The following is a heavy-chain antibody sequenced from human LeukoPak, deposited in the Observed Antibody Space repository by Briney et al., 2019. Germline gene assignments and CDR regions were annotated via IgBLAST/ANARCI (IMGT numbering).Heavy chain of an antibody. V-gene: IGHV3-30*18. CDR3: AKIRDLYDLWSGYYTGMVDY. CDR2: ISYDGSNK. Sequence: GGSLRLSCAASGFTFSSYGMHWVRQASGKGLEWVAVISYDGSNKYCADSVKGRFTISRDNSKNTLYLQMNSLRAEDTAVYYCAKIRDLYDLWSGYYTGMVDYWGQGTLVTVSS. J-gene: IGHJ4*02. D-gene: IGHD3-3*01. CDR1: GFTFSSYG.